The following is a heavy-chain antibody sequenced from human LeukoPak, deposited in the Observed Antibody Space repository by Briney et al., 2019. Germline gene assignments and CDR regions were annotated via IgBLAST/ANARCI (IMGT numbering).Heavy chain of an antibody. CDR2: IGGSGSPI. CDR3: VKDFDY. J-gene: IGHJ4*02. V-gene: IGHV3-23*01. CDR1: GFTFSSHA. Sequence: GGSLRLSCAASGFTFSSHAMSWVRQAPGKGLEWVSTIGGSGSPIFYTDSVKGRFTISRDNSRNTLHLQMNSLSAEDSAIYYCVKDFDYWGQGTLVTVSS.